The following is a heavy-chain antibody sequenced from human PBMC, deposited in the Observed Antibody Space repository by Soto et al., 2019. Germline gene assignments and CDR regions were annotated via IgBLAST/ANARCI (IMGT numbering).Heavy chain of an antibody. V-gene: IGHV4-39*01. Sequence: QLQLQESGPGLVKPSETLSLTCTVSGGSISSSSYYWGWIRQPPGKGLEWIGSSYYSGLTYYNPSLKSRVTMSVDKSKNQFSLKLSSLTAADTAVYYCARLEGLATISYYFDYWGQGTLVTVSS. CDR2: SYYSGLT. CDR1: GGSISSSSYY. J-gene: IGHJ4*02. CDR3: ARLEGLATISYYFDY. D-gene: IGHD3-9*01.